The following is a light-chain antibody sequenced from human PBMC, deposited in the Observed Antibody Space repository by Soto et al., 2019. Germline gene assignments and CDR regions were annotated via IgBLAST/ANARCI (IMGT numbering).Light chain of an antibody. CDR1: SSDVGAYNY. CDR2: DVS. J-gene: IGLJ2*01. CDR3: SSYAGSYTLI. Sequence: QSALTQPRSVSGSPGQSVTISCTGTSSDVGAYNYVSWYQQHPGKAPKLMIYDVSKRPSGVPDRFSGSKSGNTASLTISGLQADDEADYFCSSYAGSYTLIFGGGTKLTVL. V-gene: IGLV2-11*01.